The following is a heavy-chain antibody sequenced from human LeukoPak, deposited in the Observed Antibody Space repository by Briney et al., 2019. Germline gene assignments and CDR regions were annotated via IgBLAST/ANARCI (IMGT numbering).Heavy chain of an antibody. CDR3: VRDRRRDGYKLDAFDI. V-gene: IGHV3-33*01. Sequence: PGGSLRLSCAASGFTFSTYGMHWVRQGPGKGLEWVAVIWYDGSNEYYVDSVKGRFTISRDNSKNTLYLQMNSLRAEDTAVYYCVRDRRRDGYKLDAFDIWGQGTMVTVSS. D-gene: IGHD5-24*01. J-gene: IGHJ3*02. CDR2: IWYDGSNE. CDR1: GFTFSTYG.